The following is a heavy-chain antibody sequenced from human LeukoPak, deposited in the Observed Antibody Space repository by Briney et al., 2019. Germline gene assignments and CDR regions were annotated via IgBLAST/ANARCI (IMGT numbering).Heavy chain of an antibody. J-gene: IGHJ4*02. D-gene: IGHD4-17*01. Sequence: GESLKISCKGSGYSFISYWIGWVRQMPGKGLEWMGIICPGDSDTRYSPSFQGQVTISADKSISTAYLQWSSLKASDTAMYYCGRLGPVAHGDYGGFDYWGQGTLVTVSS. CDR1: GYSFISYW. V-gene: IGHV5-51*01. CDR3: GRLGPVAHGDYGGFDY. CDR2: ICPGDSDT.